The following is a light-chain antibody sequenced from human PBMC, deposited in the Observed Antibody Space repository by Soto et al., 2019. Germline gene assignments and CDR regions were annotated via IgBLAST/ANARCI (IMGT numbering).Light chain of an antibody. CDR1: QSVSSN. J-gene: IGKJ2*01. Sequence: EIVMTQSPATLSVSPGERATLSCRASQSVSSNLAWYQQKPGQAPRLLIYGASTRATGIPARFSGSGSGTEFTLTISSLQSEDFAVYYCQHYNNWGSTFGQGTKLEIK. CDR2: GAS. V-gene: IGKV3-15*01. CDR3: QHYNNWGST.